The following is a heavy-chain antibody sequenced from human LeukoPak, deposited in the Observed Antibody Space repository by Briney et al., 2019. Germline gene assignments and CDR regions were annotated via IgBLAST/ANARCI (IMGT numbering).Heavy chain of an antibody. CDR2: ISSNSAYV. Sequence: GGSLRLSCVASGFTFSDYSMNWVRQAPGKGLEWVSSISSNSAYVYYVDSLRGRFTVSRDNAKSSLFLQMNSLRVEDTAVYYCARAHCSGRGCYQRYDGFDIWGQGTVVTVSS. CDR3: ARAHCSGRGCYQRYDGFDI. J-gene: IGHJ3*02. V-gene: IGHV3-21*01. D-gene: IGHD2-15*01. CDR1: GFTFSDYS.